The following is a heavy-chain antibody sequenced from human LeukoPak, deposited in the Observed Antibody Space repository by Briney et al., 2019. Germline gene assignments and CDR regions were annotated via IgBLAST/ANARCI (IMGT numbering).Heavy chain of an antibody. J-gene: IGHJ4*02. CDR1: GFTFSNYE. D-gene: IGHD3-10*01. CDR2: ISTSGSTI. V-gene: IGHV3-48*03. Sequence: GGSLRLSCAASGFTFSNYEMNWVRQAPGKGLEWVSYISTSGSTIYYADSVKGRFTISRDNSKNTLYLQMNSLRAEDTAVYYCAREGDGSGSYYNALDYWGQGTLVTVSS. CDR3: AREGDGSGSYYNALDY.